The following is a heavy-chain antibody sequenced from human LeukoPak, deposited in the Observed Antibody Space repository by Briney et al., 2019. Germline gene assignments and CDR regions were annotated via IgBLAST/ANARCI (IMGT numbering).Heavy chain of an antibody. CDR3: AREDDERRTRNFDY. D-gene: IGHD1-1*01. J-gene: IGHJ4*02. CDR1: GYSFSDYF. V-gene: IGHV1-2*02. Sequence: ASVKVSCKASGYSFSDYFIHWVRQAPGQGLEWMGWINPNSGGTNYAQKFQGRVTMTRDTSISTAYMELSRLRSDDTAVYYCAREDDERRTRNFDYWGQGTLVTVSS. CDR2: INPNSGGT.